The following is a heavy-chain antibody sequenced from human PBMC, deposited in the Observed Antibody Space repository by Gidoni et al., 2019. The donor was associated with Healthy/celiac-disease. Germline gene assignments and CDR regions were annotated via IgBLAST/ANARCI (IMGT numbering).Heavy chain of an antibody. D-gene: IGHD3-22*01. CDR2: IYYSGST. Sequence: QVQLQESGPGLVKPSETLSLTCTVSGGSLSSYYWSWIRQPPGKGLEWIGYIYYSGSTNYNPSLKSRVTISVDTSKNQFSLKLSSVTAADTAVYYCARGSYYYDSSGYGYWGQGTLVTVSS. CDR3: ARGSYYYDSSGYGY. CDR1: GGSLSSYY. V-gene: IGHV4-59*01. J-gene: IGHJ4*02.